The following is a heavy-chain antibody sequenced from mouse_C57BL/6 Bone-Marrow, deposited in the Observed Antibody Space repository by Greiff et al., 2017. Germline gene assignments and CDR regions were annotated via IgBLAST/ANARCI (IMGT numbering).Heavy chain of an antibody. V-gene: IGHV6-6*01. CDR2: IRNKGNNHAT. J-gene: IGHJ3*01. Sequence: EVKLEESGGGLVQPGGSMKLSCAASGFTFSDAWMDWVRQSPEKGLEWVAEIRNKGNNHATYYAESVKGKFTISRDDSKSSVYLQMNRLRAEDTGIYYCTRRYGNYEFAYWGQGTLVTVSA. D-gene: IGHD2-1*01. CDR3: TRRYGNYEFAY. CDR1: GFTFSDAW.